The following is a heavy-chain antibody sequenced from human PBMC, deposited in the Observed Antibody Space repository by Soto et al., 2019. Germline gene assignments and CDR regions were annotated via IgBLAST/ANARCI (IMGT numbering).Heavy chain of an antibody. CDR1: DFSLNNVRMG. Sequence: QVTLRESGPVLVKPTETLTLTCSVSDFSLNNVRMGVSWIRQSPGKALEWLAHIFSNDEKSYSTSLRSRLTISKDSSRSQVVLTLTNMDPADTATYFCARSSDSSLQYISYFDYWGQGTPVTVSS. CDR3: ARSSDSSLQYISYFDY. D-gene: IGHD6-19*01. J-gene: IGHJ4*02. V-gene: IGHV2-26*01. CDR2: IFSNDEK.